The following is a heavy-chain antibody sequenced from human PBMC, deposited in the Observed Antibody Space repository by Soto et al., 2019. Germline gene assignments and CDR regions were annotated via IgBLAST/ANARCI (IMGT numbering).Heavy chain of an antibody. V-gene: IGHV4-34*01. Sequence: PSETLSLTCAVYGGSFSGYYWSWIRQPPGKGLEWIGEINHSGSTNYNPSLKSRVTISVDTSKNQFSLKLSSVTAADTAVYYCAKWNGDYDYWGQGTLVTVSS. CDR3: AKWNGDYDY. D-gene: IGHD4-17*01. CDR1: GGSFSGYY. CDR2: INHSGST. J-gene: IGHJ4*02.